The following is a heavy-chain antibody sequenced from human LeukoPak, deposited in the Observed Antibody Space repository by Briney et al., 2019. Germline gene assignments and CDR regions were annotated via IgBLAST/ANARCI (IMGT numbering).Heavy chain of an antibody. J-gene: IGHJ6*02. CDR2: IYPGDSDT. Sequence: KVGESLKISCKGSGYSFTSYWIGWVRQMPGKGLEWMGIIYPGDSDTRYSPSFQGQVTISADKSISTAYLQWSSLKASDTAMCYCARLFPDYYYGMDVWGQGTTVTVSS. CDR1: GYSFTSYW. CDR3: ARLFPDYYYGMDV. V-gene: IGHV5-51*01.